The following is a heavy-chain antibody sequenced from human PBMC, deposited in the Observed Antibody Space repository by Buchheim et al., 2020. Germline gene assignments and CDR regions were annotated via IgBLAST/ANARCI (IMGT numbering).Heavy chain of an antibody. Sequence: QVQLQESGPGLVKPSQTLSLTCTVSGGSISSGDYYWSWIRQPPGKGLEWIGEINHSGSTNYNPSLKSRVTISVDTSKNQFSLKLSSVTAADTAVYYCARWRRGGTVVAATRGPRGVNWFDPWGQGTL. V-gene: IGHV4-30-4*08. CDR1: GGSISSGDYY. D-gene: IGHD2-15*01. CDR2: INHSGST. J-gene: IGHJ5*02. CDR3: ARWRRGGTVVAATRGPRGVNWFDP.